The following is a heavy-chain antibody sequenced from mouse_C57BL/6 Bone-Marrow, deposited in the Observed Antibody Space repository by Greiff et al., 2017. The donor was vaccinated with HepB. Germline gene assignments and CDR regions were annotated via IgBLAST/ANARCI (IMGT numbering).Heavy chain of an antibody. D-gene: IGHD1-1*01. CDR3: ARLDYGGSLSAMDY. V-gene: IGHV5-12*01. CDR1: GFTFSDYY. CDR2: ISNGGGST. Sequence: DVKLVESGGGLVQPGGSLKLSCAASGFTFSDYYMYWVRQTPEKRLEWVAYISNGGGSTYYPDTVKGRFTISRDNAKNTLYLQMSRLKSEDTAVYYCARLDYGGSLSAMDYWGQGTSVTVSS. J-gene: IGHJ4*01.